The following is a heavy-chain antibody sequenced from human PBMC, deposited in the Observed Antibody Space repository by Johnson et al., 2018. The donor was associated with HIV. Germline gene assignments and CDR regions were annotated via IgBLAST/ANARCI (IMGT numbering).Heavy chain of an antibody. V-gene: IGHV3-30-3*01. Sequence: VQLVESGGGVVQPGRSLRLSCAASGFTFSSYAMHWVRQAPGKGLEWVAVISYDGNNTYYADSVKGRFTISRDHAKNSLYFQMTSLRAEDTALYYCAREFESPETDFWSGDDAFDIWGQGTMVTVSS. D-gene: IGHD3-3*01. CDR2: ISYDGNNT. CDR1: GFTFSSYA. J-gene: IGHJ3*02. CDR3: AREFESPETDFWSGDDAFDI.